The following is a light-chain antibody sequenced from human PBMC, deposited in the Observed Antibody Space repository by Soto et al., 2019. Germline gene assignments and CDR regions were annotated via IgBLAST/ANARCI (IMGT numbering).Light chain of an antibody. CDR1: QSISSW. CDR3: QQYDSYSPT. V-gene: IGKV1-5*01. CDR2: DAS. Sequence: DIPMTQSPSTLSASVGDRVTITCRASQSISSWLAWYQQKPGKAPKLLIYDASSLESGVPSRFSGSGSGTEFSLTILSLQTHDFAAYYCQQYDSYSPTFGQGTKVEI. J-gene: IGKJ1*01.